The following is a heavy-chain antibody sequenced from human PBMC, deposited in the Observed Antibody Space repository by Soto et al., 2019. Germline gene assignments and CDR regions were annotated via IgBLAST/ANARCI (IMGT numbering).Heavy chain of an antibody. J-gene: IGHJ6*02. Sequence: ADALSLTCAVKGEPFNDDYWSWIRQSTGKVLEWIGEINDSGSTKYNPSLKSRVTISVDRSKSQFSLNLSSVTAADTAIYFCARVPVRKYYRAGSYQNYYFGMDVWGQGTTVS. D-gene: IGHD3-10*01. CDR1: GEPFNDDY. V-gene: IGHV4-34*01. CDR2: INDSGST. CDR3: ARVPVRKYYRAGSYQNYYFGMDV.